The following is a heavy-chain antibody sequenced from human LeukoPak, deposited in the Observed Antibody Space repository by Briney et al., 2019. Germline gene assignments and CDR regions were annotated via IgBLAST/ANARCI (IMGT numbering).Heavy chain of an antibody. CDR3: AGIPVFGVVLHQEPV. Sequence: ASVKVSCKASGYTFTSYSMNWVRQAPGQGLEWMGWIDTNTGNPTYAQGFRGRFVFSLDTSDSTAYLQISSLKAEDTAVYYCAGIPVFGVVLHQEPVWGKGTTVTVSS. J-gene: IGHJ6*04. D-gene: IGHD3-3*01. V-gene: IGHV7-4-1*02. CDR1: GYTFTSYS. CDR2: IDTNTGNP.